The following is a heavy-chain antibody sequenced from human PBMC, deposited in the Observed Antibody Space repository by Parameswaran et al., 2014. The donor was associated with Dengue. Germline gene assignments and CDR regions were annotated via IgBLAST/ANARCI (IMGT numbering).Heavy chain of an antibody. CDR3: VRLRFSPHYYMDV. Sequence: AISSARWIRQPPGKGLEWIGYIYYSGSTNYNPSLKSRVTISVDTSKNQFSLKLSSVTAADTAVYYCVRLRFSPHYYMDVWGKGTTVTVSS. CDR2: IYYSGST. CDR1: AISSA. J-gene: IGHJ6*03. V-gene: IGHV4-59*01.